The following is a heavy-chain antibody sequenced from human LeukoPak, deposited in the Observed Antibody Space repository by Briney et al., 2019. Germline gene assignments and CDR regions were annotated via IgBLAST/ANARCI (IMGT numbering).Heavy chain of an antibody. CDR1: GGSISSYY. J-gene: IGHJ4*02. V-gene: IGHV4-59*08. D-gene: IGHD3-22*01. Sequence: SETLSLTCTVSGGSISSYYWSWIRQPPGKGLEWIGYIYYSGSTNYNPSLKSRVTISVDTSKNQFSLKLSSVTAADTAVYYCARHGGILLPFDYWGQGTLVTVSS. CDR3: ARHGGILLPFDY. CDR2: IYYSGST.